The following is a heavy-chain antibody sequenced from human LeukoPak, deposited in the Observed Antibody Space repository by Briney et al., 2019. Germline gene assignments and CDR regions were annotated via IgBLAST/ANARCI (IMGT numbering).Heavy chain of an antibody. CDR2: IYPGDSDT. V-gene: IGHV5-51*01. D-gene: IGHD1-1*01. J-gene: IGHJ4*02. Sequence: GESLKISCKGSGYSFTSYWIGWVRQMPGKGLEWMGIIYPGDSDTRYSPSFQGQVTISADKSISTAYLQWSSLKASDTAMYYCARLPPEARGLWYTFDYWGQGTLVTVSS. CDR1: GYSFTSYW. CDR3: ARLPPEARGLWYTFDY.